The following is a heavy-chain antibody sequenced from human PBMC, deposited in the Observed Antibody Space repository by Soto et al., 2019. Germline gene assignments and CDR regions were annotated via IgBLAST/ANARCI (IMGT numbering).Heavy chain of an antibody. CDR2: MNPNSGNT. J-gene: IGHJ6*02. CDR3: ARREQVVTGWTGRHYYYGMDV. CDR1: GYTFTNYD. D-gene: IGHD6-6*01. Sequence: ASVTVSCQATGYTFTNYDSNWVRQATGQGREWMGWMNPNSGNTGYAQKLQGRGTMTRNTSISTAYMELSSLRPEDTAVYYCARREQVVTGWTGRHYYYGMDVWGQGTTVTVSS. V-gene: IGHV1-8*01.